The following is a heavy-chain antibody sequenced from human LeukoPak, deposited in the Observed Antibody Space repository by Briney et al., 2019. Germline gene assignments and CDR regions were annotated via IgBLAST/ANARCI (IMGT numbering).Heavy chain of an antibody. V-gene: IGHV4-4*02. CDR3: ARGSDYYDSSGCS. Sequence: PSGTLSLTCAVSGGSISSSNWWSWVRQPPGKGLEWIGEIYHSGSTNYNPSLKNRVTISVDKSKNQFSLKLSSVTAADTAVYYCARGSDYYDSSGCSWGQGTLVTVSS. CDR2: IYHSGST. J-gene: IGHJ5*02. CDR1: GGSISSSNW. D-gene: IGHD3-22*01.